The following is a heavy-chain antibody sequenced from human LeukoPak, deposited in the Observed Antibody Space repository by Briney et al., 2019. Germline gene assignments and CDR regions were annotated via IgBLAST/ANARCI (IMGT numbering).Heavy chain of an antibody. CDR3: ASLTSYYYGSGSSDY. CDR1: GGSISSYY. J-gene: IGHJ4*02. D-gene: IGHD3-10*01. CDR2: IYYSGST. V-gene: IGHV4-59*08. Sequence: SETLSLTCTVSGGSISSYYWSWIRQPPGKGLEWIGYIYYSGSTNYNPSLKSRVTISVGTSKNQFSLKLSSVTAADTAVYYCASLTSYYYGSGSSDYWGQGTLVTVSS.